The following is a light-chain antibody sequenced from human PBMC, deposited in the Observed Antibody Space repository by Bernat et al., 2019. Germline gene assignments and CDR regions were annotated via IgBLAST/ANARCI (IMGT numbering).Light chain of an antibody. J-gene: IGKJ2*01. CDR1: QSVSSSY. Sequence: EIVLTQSPGTLSLSPGERATLSCRASQSVSSSYLAWYQQKPGQAPRLLIYGASSRATGIPDRFSGSGSGTDFTLTINRLEPEDFAVYYCDQCSSSPMYTFGQGTKLESK. V-gene: IGKV3-20*01. CDR2: GAS. CDR3: DQCSSSPMYT.